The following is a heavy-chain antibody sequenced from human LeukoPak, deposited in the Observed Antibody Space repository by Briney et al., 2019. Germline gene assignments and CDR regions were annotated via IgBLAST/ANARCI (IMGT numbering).Heavy chain of an antibody. Sequence: KTSETLSLTCAVSGGSISSGGYSWSWIRQPPGKGLEWIGYIYHSGSTYYNPSLKSRVTISVDRSKNQFSLKLSSVTAADTAVYYCARVYYDILTGESYFDYWGQGTLVTVSS. J-gene: IGHJ4*02. CDR2: IYHSGST. V-gene: IGHV4-30-2*01. D-gene: IGHD3-9*01. CDR1: GGSISSGGYS. CDR3: ARVYYDILTGESYFDY.